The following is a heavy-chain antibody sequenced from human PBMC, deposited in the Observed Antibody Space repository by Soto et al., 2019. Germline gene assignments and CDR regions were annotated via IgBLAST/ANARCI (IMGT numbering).Heavy chain of an antibody. CDR2: IKQDGSEK. CDR1: GFTFSSYW. CDR3: ARSYITMVVDY. Sequence: PGGSLRLSCAASGFTFSSYWMSWVRQAPGKGLEWVANIKQDGSEKYYVDSVKGRFTISRDNAKNSLYLQMNSLRAEDTAVYYWARSYITMVVDYWGQGTLVTVSS. J-gene: IGHJ4*02. V-gene: IGHV3-7*01. D-gene: IGHD3-10*01.